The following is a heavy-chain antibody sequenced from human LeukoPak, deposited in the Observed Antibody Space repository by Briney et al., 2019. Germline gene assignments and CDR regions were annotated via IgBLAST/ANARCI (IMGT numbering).Heavy chain of an antibody. CDR3: ARDNSGYDKNWLDP. V-gene: IGHV6-1*01. J-gene: IGHJ5*02. CDR2: TYYRSKWYN. Sequence: SQTLSLTCAISGYSVSSNSAAWNWIRQSPSRGLEWPGRTYYRSKWYNDYAVSVKSRITINPYTSKNQFSLQLNSVTPEDTAVYYCARDNSGYDKNWLDPWGQGTLVTVSS. D-gene: IGHD5-12*01. CDR1: GYSVSSNSAA.